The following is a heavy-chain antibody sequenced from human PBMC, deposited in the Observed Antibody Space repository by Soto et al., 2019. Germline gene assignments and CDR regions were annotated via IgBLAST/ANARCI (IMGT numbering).Heavy chain of an antibody. Sequence: GGSLRLSCAASVFTFSSYAMSWVRQAPGKGLEWVSAISGSGGSTYYADSVKGRFTISRDNSKNTLYLQMNSLRAEDTAVYYCAKGPVTTFYYYYYMDVWGKGTTVTVSS. CDR3: AKGPVTTFYYYYYMDV. J-gene: IGHJ6*03. V-gene: IGHV3-23*01. CDR2: ISGSGGST. D-gene: IGHD4-4*01. CDR1: VFTFSSYA.